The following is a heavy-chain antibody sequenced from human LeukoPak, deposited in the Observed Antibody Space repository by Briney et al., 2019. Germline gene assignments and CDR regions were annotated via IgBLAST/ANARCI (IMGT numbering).Heavy chain of an antibody. D-gene: IGHD3-22*01. Sequence: ASVKVSCKASGYTFIGYYMHWVRQAPGQGLEWMGWINPNSGGTNYAQKLQGRVTMTTDTSTSTAYMELRSLRSDDTAVYYCARDPTYYYDSSGYHYFDYWGQGTLVTVSS. CDR2: INPNSGGT. CDR3: ARDPTYYYDSSGYHYFDY. V-gene: IGHV1-2*02. CDR1: GYTFIGYY. J-gene: IGHJ4*02.